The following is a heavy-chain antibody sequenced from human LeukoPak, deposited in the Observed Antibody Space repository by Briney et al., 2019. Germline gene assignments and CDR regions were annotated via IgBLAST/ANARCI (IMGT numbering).Heavy chain of an antibody. J-gene: IGHJ4*02. CDR1: GFTFSSYS. Sequence: PGGSLRLSCAASGFTFSSYSMNWVRQAPGKGLEWVSYISSSSSTIYYADSVKGRFTISRDNAKNSLYLQMNSLRDEDTAVYYCAREGYDFWSGYYVKPTGFDYWGQGTLVTVSS. CDR3: AREGYDFWSGYYVKPTGFDY. V-gene: IGHV3-48*02. CDR2: ISSSSSTI. D-gene: IGHD3-3*01.